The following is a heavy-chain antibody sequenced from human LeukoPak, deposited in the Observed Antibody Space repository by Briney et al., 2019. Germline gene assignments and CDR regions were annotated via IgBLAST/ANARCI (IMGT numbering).Heavy chain of an antibody. J-gene: IGHJ3*02. CDR2: FDPEDGET. V-gene: IGHV1-24*01. D-gene: IGHD2-2*01. Sequence: ASVKVSCKVSGYTLTELSMHWVRQAPGKGLEWMGGFDPEDGETIYAQKFQGRVTMTEDTSTDTAYMELSSLRSEDTAVYYCATFVVVQAAINAFDIWGQGTMVTVSP. CDR1: GYTLTELS. CDR3: ATFVVVQAAINAFDI.